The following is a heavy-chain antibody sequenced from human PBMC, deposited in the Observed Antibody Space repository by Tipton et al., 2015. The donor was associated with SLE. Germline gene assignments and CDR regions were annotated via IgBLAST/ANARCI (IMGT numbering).Heavy chain of an antibody. V-gene: IGHV4-38-2*02. CDR1: GYSISSGYY. CDR2: IYHSGST. D-gene: IGHD5-18*01. J-gene: IGHJ4*02. CDR3: ARELGSYGHDY. Sequence: GLVKPSETLSLTCAVSGYSISSGYYWGWIWQPPGKGLEWIGTIYHSGSTYYNPSLKSRVTISVDTSKNQFSLKLRSVTAADTAVYYCARELGSYGHDYWGQGTLVTVSS.